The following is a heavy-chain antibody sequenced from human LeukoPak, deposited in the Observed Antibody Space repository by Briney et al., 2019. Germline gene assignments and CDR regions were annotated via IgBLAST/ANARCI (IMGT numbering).Heavy chain of an antibody. CDR2: ISGSGGST. J-gene: IGHJ4*02. CDR1: GFTLSSYA. CDR3: AKDREGTMAYDYFDC. V-gene: IGHV3-23*01. Sequence: GGSLRLSCAASGFTLSSYAMSWVRQTPEKGLEWVSTISGSGGSTNYADSVKGRFTISRDNSKNTLNLQMNSLRVEDTAEYYCAKDREGTMAYDYFDCWGQGTLVTVSS. D-gene: IGHD3-16*01.